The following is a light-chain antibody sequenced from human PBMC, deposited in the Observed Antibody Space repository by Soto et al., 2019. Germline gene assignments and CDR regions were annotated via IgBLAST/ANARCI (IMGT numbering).Light chain of an antibody. Sequence: DIQMTQSPSSLSASVGDRVTITCRASQSISTYLNWYLQKPGKAPVLLIYAASRLQSGVPSRFNGSGSGTDFTLTINSLQPEDFATYYCQHSYTTPPTFGQGTKVDIK. CDR1: QSISTY. CDR3: QHSYTTPPT. V-gene: IGKV1-39*01. J-gene: IGKJ2*01. CDR2: AAS.